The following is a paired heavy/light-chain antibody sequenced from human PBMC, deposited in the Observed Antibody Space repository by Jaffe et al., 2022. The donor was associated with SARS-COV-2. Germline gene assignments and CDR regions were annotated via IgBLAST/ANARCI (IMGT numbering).Heavy chain of an antibody. J-gene: IGHJ4*02. D-gene: IGHD3-10*01. CDR1: GFTFSSYA. Sequence: EVQLVESGGGLVQPGGSLRLSCAASGFTFSSYAVSWVRQAPGKGLEWVSVISGSGGSTYYADSVKGRFTISRDNSKDTLYLQMNSLRAEDTAVYYCAKSYYYGSGSYPAPFEYWGLGTRVTVSS. CDR2: ISGSGGST. CDR3: AKSYYYGSGSYPAPFEY. V-gene: IGHV3-23*04.
Light chain of an antibody. CDR1: NIGTKS. V-gene: IGLV3-21*04. CDR2: YDS. J-gene: IGLJ3*02. CDR3: QVWDSSSDHWV. Sequence: SYVLTQPPSVSVAPGKTATITCGGTNIGTKSVHWYQQKPGQAPVLVIFYDSDRPSGIPERFSGSNSGNTATLTISRVEAGDEADYYCQVWDSSSDHWVFGGGTKLTVL.